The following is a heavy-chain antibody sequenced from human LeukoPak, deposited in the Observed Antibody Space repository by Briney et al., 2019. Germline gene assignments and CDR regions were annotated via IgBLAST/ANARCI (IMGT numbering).Heavy chain of an antibody. CDR3: ARDYGDGPIDY. J-gene: IGHJ4*02. V-gene: IGHV4-38-2*02. Sequence: SETLSLTCTVSGYSISSGYYWGWIRQPPGKGLEWIGSIYHSGSTYYNPSLKSRVTISVDTSKNQFSLKLSSVTAADTAVYYCARDYGDGPIDYWGQGTLVTVSS. CDR1: GYSISSGYY. D-gene: IGHD4-17*01. CDR2: IYHSGST.